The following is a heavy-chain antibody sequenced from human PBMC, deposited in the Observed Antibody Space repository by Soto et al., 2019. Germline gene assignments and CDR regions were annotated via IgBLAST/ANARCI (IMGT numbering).Heavy chain of an antibody. J-gene: IGHJ6*03. Sequence: QVTLKESGPVLVTPTETLTLTCTGSGFSLSNARMGVSWIRQPPGQALEWLAPIFSNDEKPYSTSLKSRLTISKDTSKSQVVLTMTNMDPVDTATYYCARAGYSSSWYRGYCYYYMDVWGKGTTVTVSS. V-gene: IGHV2-26*01. CDR1: GFSLSNARMG. D-gene: IGHD6-13*01. CDR2: IFSNDEK. CDR3: ARAGYSSSWYRGYCYYYMDV.